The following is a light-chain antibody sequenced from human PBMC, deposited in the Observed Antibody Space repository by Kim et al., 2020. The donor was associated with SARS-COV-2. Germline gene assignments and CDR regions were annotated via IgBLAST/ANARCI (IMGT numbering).Light chain of an antibody. V-gene: IGKV3-20*01. J-gene: IGKJ2*01. CDR1: EGVTSTF. CDR3: QQYGSFPS. Sequence: SVSPGERATLSCRASEGVTSTFLAWYQQRPGQAPRLLIYGASTRASGVPDRFSGSGSGTDFTLTLSRLEPEDSAVYFCQQYGSFPSFGQGTKLEI. CDR2: GAS.